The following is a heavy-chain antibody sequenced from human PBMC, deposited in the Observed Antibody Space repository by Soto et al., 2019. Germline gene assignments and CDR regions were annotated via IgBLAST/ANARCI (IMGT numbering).Heavy chain of an antibody. Sequence: GGSLRLSCAASGFSFSYYGMHWVRQAPGKGLDWVALILSDGRNEYYADSVKGRFTISRDNSKNTVYLQMNSLRDDDTGVYYCGKDWGDGKNHIDSWGRGTLVTVSS. J-gene: IGHJ4*02. V-gene: IGHV3-30*02. CDR2: ILSDGRNE. D-gene: IGHD3-10*01. CDR3: GKDWGDGKNHIDS. CDR1: GFSFSYYG.